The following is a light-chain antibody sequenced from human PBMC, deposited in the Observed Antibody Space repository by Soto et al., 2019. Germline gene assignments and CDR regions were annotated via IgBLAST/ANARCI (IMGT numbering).Light chain of an antibody. CDR3: QQYNNYIT. V-gene: IGKV3-15*01. CDR2: GAS. J-gene: IGKJ5*01. Sequence: EIVMTQSPATLSVSPGERATLSCGASQSISTNLAWYQHKPGQAPRLLIYGASTRATGIPARFSGSGSGTDFTLTINSLQSEDFAVSYCQQYNNYITFGQGTRLEIK. CDR1: QSISTN.